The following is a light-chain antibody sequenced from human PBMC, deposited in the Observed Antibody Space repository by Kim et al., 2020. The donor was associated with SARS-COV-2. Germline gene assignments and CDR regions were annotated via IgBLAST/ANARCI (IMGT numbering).Light chain of an antibody. J-gene: IGLJ2*01. V-gene: IGLV3-21*03. Sequence: PGKTARLTCGGNNIGSKSVHWYQQKPGQAPVLVVYDDSDRPSGIPERFSGSNSGNTATLTISRVEAGDEADYYCQVWDSSSDHPVVFGGGTQLTVL. CDR1: NIGSKS. CDR3: QVWDSSSDHPVV. CDR2: DDS.